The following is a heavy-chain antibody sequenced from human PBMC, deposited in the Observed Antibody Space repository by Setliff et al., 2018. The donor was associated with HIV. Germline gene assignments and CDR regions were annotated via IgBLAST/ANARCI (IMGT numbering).Heavy chain of an antibody. CDR2: IYTSGST. D-gene: IGHD6-13*01. V-gene: IGHV4-61*02. Sequence: KTSETLSLTCTVSGGSISSGTYYWSWLRQPAGKALEWIGRIYTSGSTNYNPSLKRRVTISVDTSKNQFSLKLSSVTAADTAVYYCARAAAGNWFDPWGQGTLVTVSS. CDR1: GGSISSGTYY. J-gene: IGHJ5*02. CDR3: ARAAAGNWFDP.